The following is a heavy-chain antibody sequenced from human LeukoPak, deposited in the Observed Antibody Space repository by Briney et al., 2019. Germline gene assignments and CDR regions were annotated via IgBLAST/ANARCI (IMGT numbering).Heavy chain of an antibody. D-gene: IGHD3-16*01. Sequence: QPGGSLRLSCAASGFTFSSYGMHWVRQAPGKGLEWVAFIRYDGSNKYYADSVKGRFTISRDNSKNTLYLQMNSLRAEDTAVYYCAKDFYDYIWGSYYWGQGTLVTVSS. J-gene: IGHJ4*02. CDR1: GFTFSSYG. CDR2: IRYDGSNK. V-gene: IGHV3-30*02. CDR3: AKDFYDYIWGSYY.